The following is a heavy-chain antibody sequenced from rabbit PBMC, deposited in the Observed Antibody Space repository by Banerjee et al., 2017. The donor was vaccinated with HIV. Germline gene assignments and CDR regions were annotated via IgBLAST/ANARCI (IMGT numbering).Heavy chain of an antibody. Sequence: QEQLEESGGGLVKPEGSLTLTCKASGFDLSNNQYMCWVRQAPGKGLEWIACIDGGSSGSTYYASWAKGRFTISQTSSTVDLKMTSLTAADTATYFCARGEYVDKRYDLWGPGTLVTVS. CDR1: GFDLSNNQY. CDR2: IDGGSSGST. V-gene: IGHV1S45*01. CDR3: ARGEYVDKRYDL. J-gene: IGHJ4*01.